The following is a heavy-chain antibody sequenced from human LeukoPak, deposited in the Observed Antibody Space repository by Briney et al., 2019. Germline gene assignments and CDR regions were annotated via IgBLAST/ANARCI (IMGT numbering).Heavy chain of an antibody. CDR2: IWESGSEK. Sequence: GGSLRLSCAASGFTFSGYWMNWVRQAPGKGLEWVANIWESGSEKHYADSVKGRFTISGDSAKSSLYLQMNSLRAEDSAVYYWARGRDVVATAPFFYYGMDGWGEGTTVTVSS. J-gene: IGHJ6*04. CDR3: ARGRDVVATAPFFYYGMDG. V-gene: IGHV3-7*01. D-gene: IGHD5-12*01. CDR1: GFTFSGYW.